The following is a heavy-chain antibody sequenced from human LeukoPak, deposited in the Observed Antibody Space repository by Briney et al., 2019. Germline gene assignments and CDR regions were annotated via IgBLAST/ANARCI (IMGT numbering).Heavy chain of an antibody. CDR2: INSDGNNT. D-gene: IGHD6-19*01. V-gene: IGHV3-74*01. Sequence: GGSLRLSCAASGFSFRTHWMHWVRQASGTGLVWVSRINSDGNNTNYAESVKGRFTISRDNAKNTLYLQMNSLRAEDSAVYYCARDNAPQTYSSGWFDSWGQGALVTVSS. CDR3: ARDNAPQTYSSGWFDS. CDR1: GFSFRTHW. J-gene: IGHJ5*01.